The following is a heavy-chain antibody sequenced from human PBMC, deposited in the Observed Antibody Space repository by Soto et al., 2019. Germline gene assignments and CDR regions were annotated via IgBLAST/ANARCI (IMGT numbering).Heavy chain of an antibody. CDR3: AKGPLGDYNGSGSYHFDY. V-gene: IGHV3-23*01. D-gene: IGHD3-10*01. CDR1: GFTFSSYA. CDR2: ISGSGGST. Sequence: GRSLRLSCAASGFTFSSYAMSWVRQAPGKGLEWVSAISGSGGSTYYADSVKGRFTISRDNSKNTLYLQMNSLRAEDTAVYYCAKGPLGDYNGSGSYHFDYWGQGTLVTVSS. J-gene: IGHJ4*02.